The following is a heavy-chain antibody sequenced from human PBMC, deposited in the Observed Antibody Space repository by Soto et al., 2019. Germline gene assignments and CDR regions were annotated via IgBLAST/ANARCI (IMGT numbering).Heavy chain of an antibody. J-gene: IGHJ6*02. CDR1: GDSVSSNSAA. V-gene: IGHV6-1*01. Sequence: SQTLSLTCAISGDSVSSNSAAWNWVRQSPSRGLEWLGRTYYRSKWYDDYAVSVKSRITINPDTSKNQFSLHLNSVTPEDTAVYYCVRGAGRGYCSGNTCYSPYNYYGMDVWGQGTTVTV. D-gene: IGHD2-15*01. CDR3: VRGAGRGYCSGNTCYSPYNYYGMDV. CDR2: TYYRSKWYD.